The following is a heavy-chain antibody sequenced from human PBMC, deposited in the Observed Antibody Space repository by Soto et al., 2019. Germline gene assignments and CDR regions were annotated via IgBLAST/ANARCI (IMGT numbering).Heavy chain of an antibody. J-gene: IGHJ4*02. Sequence: PSETLSLTCAVYGGSFSGYYWSWLRQPPGKGLEWIGEINQSGSNNYNPSLKSRVTISIDTSKNQLSLKVSSVTAADTAVYYCARGPNYVVYWGQGTLVTVSS. CDR2: INQSGSN. CDR3: ARGPNYVVY. CDR1: GGSFSGYY. V-gene: IGHV4-34*01. D-gene: IGHD3-16*01.